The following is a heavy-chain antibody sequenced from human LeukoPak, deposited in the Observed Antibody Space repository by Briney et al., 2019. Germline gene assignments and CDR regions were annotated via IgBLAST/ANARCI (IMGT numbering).Heavy chain of an antibody. CDR2: ISWNSGSI. V-gene: IGHV3-9*01. Sequence: GRSLRPSCAASGFTFDDYAMHWVRQAPGKGLEWVSGISWNSGSIGYADSVKGRFTISRDNAKNSLYLQMNSLRAEDTALYYCAKDESPMGIAAADYWGQGTLVTVPS. D-gene: IGHD6-13*01. CDR1: GFTFDDYA. CDR3: AKDESPMGIAAADY. J-gene: IGHJ4*02.